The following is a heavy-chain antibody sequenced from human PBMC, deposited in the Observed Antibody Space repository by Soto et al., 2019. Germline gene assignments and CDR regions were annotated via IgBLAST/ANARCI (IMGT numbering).Heavy chain of an antibody. CDR3: ASLLARYYYDILGYFDY. CDR1: GGSISSSSYY. J-gene: IGHJ4*02. V-gene: IGHV4-39*01. CDR2: IYYSGST. Sequence: QLQLQESGPGLVKPSETLSLTCTVSGGSISSSSYYWGWIRQPPGKGLEWIGSIYYSGSTYYNPSLKSRVAISVDTSKHQFSLKLSSVTAADTAVYYCASLLARYYYDILGYFDYWGQGTLVTVS. D-gene: IGHD3-9*01.